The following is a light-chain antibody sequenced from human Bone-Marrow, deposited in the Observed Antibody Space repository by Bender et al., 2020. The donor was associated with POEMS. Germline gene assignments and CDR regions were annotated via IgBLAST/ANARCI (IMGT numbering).Light chain of an antibody. Sequence: SYVLTQPPSVSVAPGETARITCEGNDIGRKTVQWYQQKAGQAPVLVVYGDTDRPSGIPERFTGSNSGNTATLTISRVEAGDEADYYCNVWDSSTDHRVFGGGTKLTVL. CDR1: DIGRKT. CDR3: NVWDSSTDHRV. V-gene: IGLV3-21*02. J-gene: IGLJ3*02. CDR2: GDT.